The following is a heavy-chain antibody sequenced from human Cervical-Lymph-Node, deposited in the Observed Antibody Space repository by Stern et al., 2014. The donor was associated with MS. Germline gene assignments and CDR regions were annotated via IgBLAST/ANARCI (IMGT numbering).Heavy chain of an antibody. CDR1: GFTFSGYW. V-gene: IGHV3-7*04. J-gene: IGHJ4*02. Sequence: EVQLVQSGGGLVQPGGSLRLSCAVSGFTFSGYWMSWVRQPPGKGLEWVANIKQDGREKDYVDSVKGRFTISRDNAKNSLYLQMNSLRAEDTAVYYCAREAGGDFDYWGQGTLVTVSS. D-gene: IGHD2-8*02. CDR2: IKQDGREK. CDR3: AREAGGDFDY.